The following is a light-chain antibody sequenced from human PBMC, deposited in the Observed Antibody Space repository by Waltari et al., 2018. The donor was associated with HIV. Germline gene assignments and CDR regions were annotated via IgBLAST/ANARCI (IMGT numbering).Light chain of an antibody. CDR1: SSDVGGYNY. CDR2: EVS. V-gene: IGLV2-8*01. J-gene: IGLJ2*01. Sequence: QSALTQPPSASGSPGQSVTISCTGTSSDVGGYNYVSWYQQHPGKAPKVMIYEVSNRPAGVPDRFSGSKSGNTASLTVSGLQAEDEADYYCSSYAGSHNFVVFGGGTKLTVL. CDR3: SSYAGSHNFVV.